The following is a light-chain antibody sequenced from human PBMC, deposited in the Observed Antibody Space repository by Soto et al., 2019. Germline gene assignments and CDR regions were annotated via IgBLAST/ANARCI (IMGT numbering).Light chain of an antibody. V-gene: IGKV3-15*01. CDR1: QGIGDT. Sequence: EFVMTPAPATLSVSPGEGFTLSWRGSQGIGDTLAWYQHKPGQTPRLLIYDTSARATGVPARFRGSRSGPEFTLTINSLQSEDFAIYYCKPYNNWPLTFGGGTKVDIK. CDR3: KPYNNWPLT. CDR2: DTS. J-gene: IGKJ4*01.